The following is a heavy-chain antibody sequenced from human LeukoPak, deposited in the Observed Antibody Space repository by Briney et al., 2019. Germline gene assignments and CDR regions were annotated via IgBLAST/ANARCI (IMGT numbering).Heavy chain of an antibody. J-gene: IGHJ5*02. Sequence: SETLSLTCTVSGGSISSSSYYWGWIRQPPGKGLEWIGSIYYSGSTYYNPSLKSRVTISVDTSKNQFSLKLSSVTAADTAVYYCARQWVDCSSTSCYLARFDPWAQGTLVTVSS. D-gene: IGHD2-2*01. CDR2: IYYSGST. V-gene: IGHV4-39*01. CDR3: ARQWVDCSSTSCYLARFDP. CDR1: GGSISSSSYY.